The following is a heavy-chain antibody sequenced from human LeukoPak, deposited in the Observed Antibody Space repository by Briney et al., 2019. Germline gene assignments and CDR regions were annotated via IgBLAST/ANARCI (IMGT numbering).Heavy chain of an antibody. V-gene: IGHV4-39*01. CDR2: IYYSGST. Sequence: SETLSLTCTVSGGSISSSSYYWGWIRQPPGKGLEWIGSIYYSGSTYYNPSLKSRVTISVDTSKNQFSLKLSSVTAADTAVYYCARPGTETVTTDVYYFDYWGQGTLVTVSS. CDR3: ARPGTETVTTDVYYFDY. D-gene: IGHD4-17*01. J-gene: IGHJ4*02. CDR1: GGSISSSSYY.